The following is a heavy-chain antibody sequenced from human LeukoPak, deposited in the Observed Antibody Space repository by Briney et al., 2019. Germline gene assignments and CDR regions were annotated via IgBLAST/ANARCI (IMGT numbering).Heavy chain of an antibody. CDR2: FDPEDGET. J-gene: IGHJ3*02. V-gene: IGHV1-24*01. D-gene: IGHD3-10*01. CDR1: GYTLTELS. Sequence: ASVKVSCKVSGYTLTELSMHWVRQAPGKGLEWMGGFDPEDGETIYAQKFQGRVTMTEDTSTDTAYMELSSLRSEDTAVYYCASSVSGSGSYAFDIWGQGTMVTVSS. CDR3: ASSVSGSGSYAFDI.